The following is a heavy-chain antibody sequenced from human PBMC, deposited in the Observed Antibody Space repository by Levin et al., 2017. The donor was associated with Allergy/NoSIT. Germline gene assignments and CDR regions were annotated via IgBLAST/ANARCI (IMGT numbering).Heavy chain of an antibody. Sequence: SETLSLTCTVSGGSISRSYHYWGWIRQPPGKGLDWIGSIYYSGSTNYNPSLKSRVTISVDTFKNQFSLKLNSVTAADTAVYYCVRAAVAGDSDMDGWGKGTTVTISS. CDR2: IYYSGST. CDR1: GGSISRSYHY. D-gene: IGHD6-19*01. J-gene: IGHJ6*03. V-gene: IGHV4-39*01. CDR3: VRAAVAGDSDMDG.